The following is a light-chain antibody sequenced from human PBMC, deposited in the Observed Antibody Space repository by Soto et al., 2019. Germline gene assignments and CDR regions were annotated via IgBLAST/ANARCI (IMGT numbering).Light chain of an antibody. J-gene: IGLJ2*01. Sequence: SYELTQPPSLSVSPGQTARITCSGDALAKQYAYWYQQKPGQAPVLVIYKDSERPSGIPERFSGSSSGTTVTLTISGVQAEDEADYYCQSADSSGTYVVFGGGTQLTVL. CDR3: QSADSSGTYVV. V-gene: IGLV3-25*03. CDR1: ALAKQY. CDR2: KDS.